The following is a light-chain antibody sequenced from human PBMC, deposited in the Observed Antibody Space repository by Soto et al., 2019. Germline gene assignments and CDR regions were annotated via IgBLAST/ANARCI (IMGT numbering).Light chain of an antibody. CDR2: GAS. CDR3: QQYGSSPYT. Sequence: EIVLTQSPGPLSLSPGERATLSCRARQSVSSSYLAWYQPKPGQAPRLLLYGASSRATGIPDRFSGSGSGTDFTLTISTLEPEDFAVYYCQQYGSSPYTFGQGTKLDIK. V-gene: IGKV3-20*01. J-gene: IGKJ2*01. CDR1: QSVSSSY.